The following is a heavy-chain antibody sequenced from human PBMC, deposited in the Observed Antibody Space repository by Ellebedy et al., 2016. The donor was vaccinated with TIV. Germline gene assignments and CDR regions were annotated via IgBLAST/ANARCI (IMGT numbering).Heavy chain of an antibody. D-gene: IGHD4-23*01. CDR1: GNSFTNFW. CDR2: IYPGDSDT. Sequence: KVSXXVSGNSFTNFWIGWVRQMPGKGLEWMGIIYPGDSDTRYSPSFQGHVTISADKSINTAYLQWSSLKASDSAMYYCARPDGGNSDFDYWGQGTLVTVSS. CDR3: ARPDGGNSDFDY. J-gene: IGHJ4*02. V-gene: IGHV5-51*01.